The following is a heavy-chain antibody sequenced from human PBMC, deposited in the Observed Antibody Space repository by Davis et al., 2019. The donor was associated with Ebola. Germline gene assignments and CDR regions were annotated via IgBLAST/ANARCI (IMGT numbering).Heavy chain of an antibody. J-gene: IGHJ6*02. Sequence: ASVKVSCKASGYTFTSYYMHWVRQAPGQGLEWMGIINTNGGSTSYAQKFQGRVTMTRDTSTSTVYMELSSLRSEDTAVYYCAREFRLDYGGYYYYYGMDVWGQGTTVTVSS. CDR1: GYTFTSYY. CDR3: AREFRLDYGGYYYYYGMDV. D-gene: IGHD4-23*01. CDR2: INTNGGST. V-gene: IGHV1-46*01.